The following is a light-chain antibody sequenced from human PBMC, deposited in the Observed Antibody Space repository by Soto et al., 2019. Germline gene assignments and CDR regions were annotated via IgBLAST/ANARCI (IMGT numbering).Light chain of an antibody. CDR3: AKWDDSLNGWV. J-gene: IGLJ3*02. V-gene: IGLV1-44*01. Sequence: QSVRSPPPSASGTPGQRVTISCSVSSSNIGSNAVSWYQQLPGTAPKVLIYSNNQRPSGVPDRFSGSKSGTSASLAISGLQSEDDADYYCAKWDDSLNGWVFGGGTKVTVL. CDR1: SSNIGSNA. CDR2: SNN.